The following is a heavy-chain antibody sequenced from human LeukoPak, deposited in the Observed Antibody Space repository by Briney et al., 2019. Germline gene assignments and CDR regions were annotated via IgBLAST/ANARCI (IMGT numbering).Heavy chain of an antibody. CDR2: ISTSSSYI. V-gene: IGHV3-21*01. CDR3: ARDRDWNSGFDY. Sequence: GGSLRLSCAASGFTLSTYNMKWVRQAPRKGLEWVSSISTSSSYIYYADSVKGRFTISRDNARNSLYLQMNSLRAKDTAVYYCARDRDWNSGFDYWGQGTLVTVSS. CDR1: GFTLSTYN. D-gene: IGHD1-7*01. J-gene: IGHJ4*02.